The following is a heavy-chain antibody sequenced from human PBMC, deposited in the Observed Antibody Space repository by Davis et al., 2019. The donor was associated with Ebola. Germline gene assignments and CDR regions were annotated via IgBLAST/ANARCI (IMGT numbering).Heavy chain of an antibody. D-gene: IGHD2-15*01. CDR2: ISYDGSNK. CDR3: ANGGYVVVVAAPLGY. Sequence: GESLKISCAVSGFTFSSYGMHWVRQAPGKGLEWVAVISYDGSNKYYADSVKGRFTISRDNSKNTLYLQMNSLRAEDTAVYYCANGGYVVVVAAPLGYWGQGTLVTVSS. CDR1: GFTFSSYG. J-gene: IGHJ4*02. V-gene: IGHV3-30*18.